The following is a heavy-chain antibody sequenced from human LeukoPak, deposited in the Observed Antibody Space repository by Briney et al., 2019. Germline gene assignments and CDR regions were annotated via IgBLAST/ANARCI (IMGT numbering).Heavy chain of an antibody. D-gene: IGHD3-22*01. CDR3: TTQSGYYDSSGYPVWDFDY. CDR2: IKSKTDGGTT. V-gene: IGHV3-15*01. Sequence: PGGSLRLSCAASGFTFSNAWMSWVRQAPGKGLEWVGRIKSKTDGGTTDYAAPVKGRFTISRDDSKNTLYLQMNSLKTEDTAVYYCTTQSGYYDSSGYPVWDFDYWGQGTLVTVSS. J-gene: IGHJ4*02. CDR1: GFTFSNAW.